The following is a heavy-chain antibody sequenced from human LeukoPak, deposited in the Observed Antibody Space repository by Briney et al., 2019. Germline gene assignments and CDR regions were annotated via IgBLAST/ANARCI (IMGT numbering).Heavy chain of an antibody. CDR2: ISDSGTT. CDR1: GGSISDYY. CDR3: ARDLMVRGDQVNYYYYYMDV. V-gene: IGHV4-59*01. J-gene: IGHJ6*03. D-gene: IGHD3-10*01. Sequence: PSETLSLTCTVSGGSISDYYWSWIRQPPGKGLEWIGYISDSGTTNYNPSLKNRVTTSLDTSKNQFSLHLRSVTAADTAVYYCARDLMVRGDQVNYYYYYMDVWGTGATITVSS.